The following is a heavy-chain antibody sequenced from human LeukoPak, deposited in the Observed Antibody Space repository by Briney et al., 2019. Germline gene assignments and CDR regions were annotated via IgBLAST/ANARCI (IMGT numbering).Heavy chain of an antibody. D-gene: IGHD2-21*02. J-gene: IGHJ6*02. CDR2: IYYSGST. CDR3: ARLRRGCSGGDCYLDYYGMDV. V-gene: IGHV4-39*01. CDR1: GGSISSSSYY. Sequence: PSETLSLTCIVSGGSISSSSYYWGWIRQPPGKGLEWIGSIYYSGSTYYNPSLKSRVTISIDTSKNQFSLNLISVTAAATAVYFCARLRRGCSGGDCYLDYYGMDVWGPGTTVTVSS.